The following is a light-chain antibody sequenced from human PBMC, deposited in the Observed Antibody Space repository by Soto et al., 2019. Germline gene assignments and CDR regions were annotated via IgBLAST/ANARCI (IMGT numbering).Light chain of an antibody. V-gene: IGKV3-11*01. J-gene: IGKJ1*01. CDR2: DAY. CDR3: QQRSNWPPWT. CDR1: QSVSSY. Sequence: EIVLTQSPATLSLSPGERATLSCRASQSVSSYLAWYQQKPGQAPRLLIYDAYNRATGIPARFSGSGSGTDFPLTISILEPEDFSVYYCQQRSNWPPWTFGQGTKVEIK.